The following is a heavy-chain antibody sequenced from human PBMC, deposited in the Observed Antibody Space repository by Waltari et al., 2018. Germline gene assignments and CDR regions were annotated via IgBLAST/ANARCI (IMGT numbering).Heavy chain of an antibody. CDR3: VRDRGGLTHFDWFLSV. D-gene: IGHD3-9*01. J-gene: IGHJ3*01. CDR1: GGTITGHH. Sequence: QVHLQESGPGLVKPSATLSLTCTVSGGTITGHHWGWVRQPPGMGLEWIGYMYYTGRVNFTPSFRSRITMSVDTSKNLFFLNLSSVTAADTAMCYCVRDRGGLTHFDWFLSVWGQGKMVLVSS. CDR2: MYYTGRV. V-gene: IGHV4-59*11.